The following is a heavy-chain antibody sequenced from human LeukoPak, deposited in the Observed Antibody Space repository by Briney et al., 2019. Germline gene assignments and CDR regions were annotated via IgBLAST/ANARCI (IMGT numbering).Heavy chain of an antibody. V-gene: IGHV1-2*06. CDR2: FNPNSGGT. CDR3: ARDSRPYYYDSSGSMVLDY. CDR1: GYTFTGYY. Sequence: ASVKVSCKASGYTFTGYYMHWVRQAPGQGLEWMGRFNPNSGGTNYAQKFPGRDTMTRHTYISTAYMELSRLRSDDTPVYYCARDSRPYYYDSSGSMVLDYWGQGTLVTVSS. D-gene: IGHD3-22*01. J-gene: IGHJ4*02.